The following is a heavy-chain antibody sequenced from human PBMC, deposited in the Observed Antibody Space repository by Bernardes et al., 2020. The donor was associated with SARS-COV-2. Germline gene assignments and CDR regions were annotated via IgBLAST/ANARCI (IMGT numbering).Heavy chain of an antibody. Sequence: GGSLRLSCAASGFTFSSYEMNWVRQAPGKGLEWISYISSSGTTIYYADSVKGRFTISRDNAKNSLYLQMNSLRAEDTAVYYCSRDEAVATIGYWGQGTLVTVSS. CDR3: SRDEAVATIGY. V-gene: IGHV3-48*03. J-gene: IGHJ4*02. CDR1: GFTFSSYE. D-gene: IGHD5-12*01. CDR2: ISSSGTTI.